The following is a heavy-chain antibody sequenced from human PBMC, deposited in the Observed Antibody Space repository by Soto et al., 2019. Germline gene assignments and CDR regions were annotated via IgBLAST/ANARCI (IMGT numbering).Heavy chain of an antibody. CDR3: ARDIPGDRYSSSSLDY. V-gene: IGHV6-1*01. J-gene: IGHJ4*02. CDR1: GDSVSSNSAA. D-gene: IGHD6-6*01. Sequence: QSQTLSLTCAISGDSVSSNSAAWNWIRQSPSRGLEWLGRTYYRSKWYNDYAVSVKSRITINPDTSKNQFSLQLNSVTPEDTAVYYCARDIPGDRYSSSSLDYWGQGTLVTVSS. CDR2: TYYRSKWYN.